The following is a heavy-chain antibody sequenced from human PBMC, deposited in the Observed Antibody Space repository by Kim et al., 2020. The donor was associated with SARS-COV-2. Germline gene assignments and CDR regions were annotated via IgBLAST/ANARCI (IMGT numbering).Heavy chain of an antibody. J-gene: IGHJ4*02. CDR1: GGTFSSYA. D-gene: IGHD3-22*01. CDR3: ATYYYDSSGYGLGLDY. V-gene: IGHV1-69*04. Sequence: SVKVSCKASGGTFSSYAISWVRQAPGQGLEWMGRIIPILGIANYAQKFQGRVTITADKSTSTAYMVLSSLRSEDTAVYYCATYYYDSSGYGLGLDYWGQGTLVTVSS. CDR2: IIPILGIA.